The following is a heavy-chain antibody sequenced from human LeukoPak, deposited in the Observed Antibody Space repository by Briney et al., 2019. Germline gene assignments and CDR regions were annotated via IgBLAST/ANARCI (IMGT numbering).Heavy chain of an antibody. J-gene: IGHJ5*02. Sequence: SETLSLTCSVYGGSFSDYYWGWIRQPPGKGLEWIGGISHSGSNKFNPSLKSRVTISVDTSRNQFSLNLTSVTAADTGVYYCARAGLSIFGMITPNWFDPWGQGTLVSVSS. CDR1: GGSFSDYY. D-gene: IGHD3-3*01. CDR3: ARAGLSIFGMITPNWFDP. V-gene: IGHV4-34*01. CDR2: ISHSGSN.